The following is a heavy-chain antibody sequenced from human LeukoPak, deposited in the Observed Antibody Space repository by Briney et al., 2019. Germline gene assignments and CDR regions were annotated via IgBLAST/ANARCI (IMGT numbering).Heavy chain of an antibody. V-gene: IGHV3-30*18. J-gene: IGHJ4*02. CDR2: ISYDGSNK. Sequence: GGSLRLSCAASGFTVSSNYMSWVRQAPGKGLEWVAVISYDGSNKYYADSVKGRFTISRDNSKNTLYLQMNSLRAEDTAVYYCAKPDSPWWIQLWGLPYWGQGTLVTVSS. D-gene: IGHD5-18*01. CDR3: AKPDSPWWIQLWGLPY. CDR1: GFTVSSNY.